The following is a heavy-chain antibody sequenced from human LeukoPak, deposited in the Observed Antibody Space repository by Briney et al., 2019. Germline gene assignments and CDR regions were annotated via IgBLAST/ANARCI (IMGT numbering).Heavy chain of an antibody. CDR2: MSSNGGST. CDR1: GLSFSNYA. CDR3: AKEDRSSGFYGLDY. D-gene: IGHD6-19*01. Sequence: GGSLRLSCSASGLSFSNYAMHWVRQAPGKGLEYVSAMSSNGGSTYYADSVKGRFTISRDNSKNTLYLQMNSLRAEDTAVYHCAKEDRSSGFYGLDYWGQGTLVTVSS. V-gene: IGHV3-64*04. J-gene: IGHJ4*02.